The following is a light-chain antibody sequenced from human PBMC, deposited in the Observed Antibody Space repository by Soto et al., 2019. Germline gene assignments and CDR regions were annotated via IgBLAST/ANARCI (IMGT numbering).Light chain of an antibody. CDR1: QGISNY. CDR3: QKYTNVPT. V-gene: IGKV1-27*01. Sequence: DIQMTQSPSSLSASVGDRVTITCRARQGISNYLAWYQQIPGKVPKLLISAASTLQSGVPSRFSGSGSGTEFTLTISSLQPEDVATYYCQKYTNVPTFGGGTKVEIK. CDR2: AAS. J-gene: IGKJ4*01.